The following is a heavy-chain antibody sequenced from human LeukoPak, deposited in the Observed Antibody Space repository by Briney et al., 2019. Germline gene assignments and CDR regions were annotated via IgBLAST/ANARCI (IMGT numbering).Heavy chain of an antibody. J-gene: IGHJ4*02. CDR1: GFTFSSYA. CDR3: ARRTGEGNFDY. V-gene: IGHV3-64*01. D-gene: IGHD7-27*01. CDR2: ISSNGGST. Sequence: GGSLRLSCAASGFTFSSYAMHWVRQAPGKGLEYVSAISSNGGSTYYANSVKGRFTISRDNSKNTLYLQTGSLRAEDMAVYYCARRTGEGNFDYWGQGTLVTVSS.